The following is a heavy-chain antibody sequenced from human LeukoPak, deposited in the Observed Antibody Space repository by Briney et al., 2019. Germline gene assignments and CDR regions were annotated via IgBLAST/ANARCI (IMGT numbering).Heavy chain of an antibody. V-gene: IGHV1-2*02. J-gene: IGHJ3*02. Sequence: ASVKVSCKASGYTFTGYYMHWVRQAPGQGLEWMGWINPNSGGTNYAQTFQGRVTMTRDTSISTAYMELSRMRSDDTAVYYCARDDMANAFDIWGQGTMVTVSS. D-gene: IGHD5-24*01. CDR3: ARDDMANAFDI. CDR1: GYTFTGYY. CDR2: INPNSGGT.